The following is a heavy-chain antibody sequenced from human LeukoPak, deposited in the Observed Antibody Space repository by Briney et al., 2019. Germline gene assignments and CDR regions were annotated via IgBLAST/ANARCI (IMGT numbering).Heavy chain of an antibody. Sequence: VASVKVSCKASGYTFTGYYMHWVRQAPGQGLEWMGRINPNSGGTNYAQKFQGRVTMTRDTSISTAYMELSRLRSDDTAVYYCARGFNNVLRFLEWLFYFDYWGQGTLVTVPS. V-gene: IGHV1-2*06. CDR1: GYTFTGYY. D-gene: IGHD3-3*01. CDR2: INPNSGGT. CDR3: ARGFNNVLRFLEWLFYFDY. J-gene: IGHJ4*02.